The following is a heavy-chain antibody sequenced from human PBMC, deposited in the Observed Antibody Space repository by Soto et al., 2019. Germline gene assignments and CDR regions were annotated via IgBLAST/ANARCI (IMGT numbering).Heavy chain of an antibody. CDR2: IYPGDSDT. Sequence: GESLKISCNGSGYSFTSYWIGWVRQMPGKGLEWMGIIYPGDSDTRYSPSFQGQVTISADKSISTAYLQWSSLKASDTAMYYCARLGLVAGTNYYYYGMDVWGQGTTVTVSS. D-gene: IGHD1-26*01. V-gene: IGHV5-51*01. J-gene: IGHJ6*02. CDR3: ARLGLVAGTNYYYYGMDV. CDR1: GYSFTSYW.